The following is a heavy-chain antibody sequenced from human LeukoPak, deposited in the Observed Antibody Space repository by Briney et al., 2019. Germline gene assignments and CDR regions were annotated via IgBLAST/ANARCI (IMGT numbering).Heavy chain of an antibody. CDR1: AFTFSNYW. J-gene: IGHJ4*02. Sequence: GGSLRLSCAASAFTFSNYWMHWDRHVPGKGLGWVSRINSVGSGTAYADFVKGRFSNSRDNAKNTLYLQMTSLRAEDTAVYYCVRDDGGAGQNFDYWGQGTLVTVSS. CDR2: INSVGSGT. V-gene: IGHV3-74*01. D-gene: IGHD3-16*01. CDR3: VRDDGGAGQNFDY.